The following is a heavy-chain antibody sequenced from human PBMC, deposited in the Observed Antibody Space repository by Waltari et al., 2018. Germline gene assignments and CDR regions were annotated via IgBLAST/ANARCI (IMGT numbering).Heavy chain of an antibody. Sequence: QVHLVQSASEVKNPGASVMLSCRASGYSLTYAAIHWVRQTPGQGLEWMAWIATDTGKPRYSQNFQDRVRISRDTSANTAYMELSSLRSEDTALYFCARDRGPQYPGHWFFDLWGPGTLVTVSS. V-gene: IGHV1-3*04. CDR3: ARDRGPQYPGHWFFDL. J-gene: IGHJ2*01. CDR2: IATDTGKP. CDR1: GYSLTYAA. D-gene: IGHD2-15*01.